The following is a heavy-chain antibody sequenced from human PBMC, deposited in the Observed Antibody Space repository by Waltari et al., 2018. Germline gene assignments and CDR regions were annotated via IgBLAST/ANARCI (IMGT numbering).Heavy chain of an antibody. J-gene: IGHJ5*02. V-gene: IGHV1-69*08. D-gene: IGHD3-10*01. CDR3: ARESGYGSGEGGWFDP. CDR1: GGTFSSYA. Sequence: QVQLVQSGAEVKKPGSSVKVSCKASGGTFSSYARSWVRQAPGQGLEWMGRIIPIFGTANYAQKFQGRVTITADKSTSTAYMELSSLRSEDTAVYYCARESGYGSGEGGWFDPWGQGTLVTVSS. CDR2: IIPIFGTA.